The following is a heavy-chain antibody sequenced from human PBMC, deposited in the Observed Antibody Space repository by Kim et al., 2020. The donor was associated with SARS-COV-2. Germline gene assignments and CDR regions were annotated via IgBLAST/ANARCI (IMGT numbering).Heavy chain of an antibody. D-gene: IGHD1-1*01. V-gene: IGHV3-9*01. J-gene: IGHJ3*02. CDR3: AKGYPPPCHDAFDI. Sequence: AHSVKRRFTISRDNAKNSLYLQMNSLRAEDTALYYCAKGYPPPCHDAFDIWGQGTMVTVSS.